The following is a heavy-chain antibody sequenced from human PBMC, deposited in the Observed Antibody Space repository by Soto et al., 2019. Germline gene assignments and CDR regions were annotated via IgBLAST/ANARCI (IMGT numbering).Heavy chain of an antibody. Sequence: EVHLLESGGGLVQPGGSLRLSCEASGFTFNNYAMTWVRQTPGEGLQWVSTITGSGSTTFYADSVRGRFTISRDNSKNTLYLQMNSLRAEDTALYYCAKEKIASTVADFFDYWGQGTLVTVSS. CDR2: ITGSGSTT. D-gene: IGHD6-19*01. CDR3: AKEKIASTVADFFDY. J-gene: IGHJ4*02. V-gene: IGHV3-23*01. CDR1: GFTFNNYA.